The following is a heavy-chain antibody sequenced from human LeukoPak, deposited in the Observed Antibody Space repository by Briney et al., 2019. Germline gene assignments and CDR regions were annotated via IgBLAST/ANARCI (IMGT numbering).Heavy chain of an antibody. CDR2: TNPNSGGT. V-gene: IGHV1-2*02. CDR3: ARDRTVGNYYYGMDV. D-gene: IGHD7-27*01. Sequence: ASVKVSCKASGYMFTDYYIHWVRQAPGQGLEWMGWTNPNSGGTNSAKKFQGRVTMTRDTSITTVYMELSSLRSDDTAVYYCARDRTVGNYYYGMDVWGQGTTVTVSS. CDR1: GYMFTDYY. J-gene: IGHJ6*02.